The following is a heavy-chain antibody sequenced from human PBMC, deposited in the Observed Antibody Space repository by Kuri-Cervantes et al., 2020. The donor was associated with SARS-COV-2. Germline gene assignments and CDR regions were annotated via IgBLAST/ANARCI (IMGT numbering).Heavy chain of an antibody. CDR1: GGTFSSYA. J-gene: IGHJ6*02. CDR3: ARGIAAPYGDYYYYGMDV. Sequence: SVKVSCKASGGTFSSYAISWVRQAPGQGLEWMGGIIPIFGTANYAQKFQGRVTITADESTSTAYMELSSLRSEDTAVYYCARGIAAPYGDYYYYGMDVWGQGTTVTVSS. CDR2: IIPIFGTA. V-gene: IGHV1-69*13. D-gene: IGHD6-13*01.